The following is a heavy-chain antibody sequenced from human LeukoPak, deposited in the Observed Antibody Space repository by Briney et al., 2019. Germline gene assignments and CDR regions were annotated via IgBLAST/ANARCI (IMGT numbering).Heavy chain of an antibody. CDR2: ISDSGLST. J-gene: IGHJ4*02. CDR3: AKVPEFFGDYFDY. V-gene: IGHV3-23*01. D-gene: IGHD3-10*01. CDR1: GFTFSKNA. Sequence: GGSLRLSRAASGFTFSKNAMRWVRQTPGKGLEWVSAISDSGLSTYYADSVKGRFTTSRDNSKSTLYLQMNSLRAEDTAVYYCAKVPEFFGDYFDYWGQGTLVTVSS.